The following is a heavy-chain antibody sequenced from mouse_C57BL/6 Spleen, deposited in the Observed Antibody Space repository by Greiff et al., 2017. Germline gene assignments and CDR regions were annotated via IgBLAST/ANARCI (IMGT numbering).Heavy chain of an antibody. V-gene: IGHV1-15*01. D-gene: IGHD2-5*01. CDR2: IDPETGGT. CDR1: GYTFTDYE. J-gene: IGHJ3*01. CDR3: TRGAYYSNYGEFAY. Sequence: QVQLQQSGAELVRPGASVTLSCKASGYTFTDYEMHWVKQTPVHGLEWIGAIDPETGGTAYKQKFKGKAILTADKSSSTAYMELRSLTSEDSAVYYCTRGAYYSNYGEFAYWGQGTLVTVSA.